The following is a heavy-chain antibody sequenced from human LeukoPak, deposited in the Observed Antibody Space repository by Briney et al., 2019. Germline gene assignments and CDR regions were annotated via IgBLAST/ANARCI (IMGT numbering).Heavy chain of an antibody. CDR3: ARDASVSSSTSCYGDV. Sequence: PGGSLRLSCAASGFTFSSYAMSWVRQAPGKGLEWVSAISGSGGSTYYADSVKGRFTISRDNSKNTLYLQMNSLRAEDTAVYYCARDASVSSSTSCYGDVWGKGTTVTVSS. J-gene: IGHJ6*04. D-gene: IGHD2-2*01. CDR2: ISGSGGST. V-gene: IGHV3-23*01. CDR1: GFTFSSYA.